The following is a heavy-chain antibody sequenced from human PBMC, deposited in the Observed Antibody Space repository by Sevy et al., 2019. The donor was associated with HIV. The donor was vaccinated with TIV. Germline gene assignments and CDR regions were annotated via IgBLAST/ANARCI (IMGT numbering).Heavy chain of an antibody. CDR3: ARGPEWELTSFLSH. Sequence: GGSLRLSCAASGFAFRTYAFHWVRQAPGRGLEWVGLISSNGDNAFYGNSVRGRFTISGDNSMNALCLELNNLTPDDTAVYYCARGPEWELTSFLSHWGQGTLVTVSS. V-gene: IGHV3-30-3*01. J-gene: IGHJ4*02. CDR1: GFAFRTYA. D-gene: IGHD3-9*01. CDR2: ISSNGDNA.